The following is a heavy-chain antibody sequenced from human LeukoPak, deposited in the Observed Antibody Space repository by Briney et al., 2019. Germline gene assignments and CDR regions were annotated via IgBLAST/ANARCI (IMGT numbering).Heavy chain of an antibody. V-gene: IGHV4-38-2*02. Sequence: PSETLSLTCTVSHYSISSGFYWGWIRQSPGRGLEWFGAIDHTGTTYYNPSLKTRVTISVDTSKNQFSLNVNSLTAADTAIYYSARLSYGYDPCYFGCWGQGTLVTVAS. CDR1: HYSISSGFY. CDR3: ARLSYGYDPCYFGC. CDR2: IDHTGTT. J-gene: IGHJ4*02. D-gene: IGHD5-12*01.